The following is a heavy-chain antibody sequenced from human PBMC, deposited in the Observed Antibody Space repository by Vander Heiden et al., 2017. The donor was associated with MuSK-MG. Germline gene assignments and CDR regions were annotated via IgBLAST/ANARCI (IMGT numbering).Heavy chain of an antibody. CDR1: GYTFTGHY. V-gene: IGHV1-2*02. D-gene: IGHD4-17*01. Sequence: VQLVQSGAEVKKPGASVKVSCNASGYTFTGHYMHWVPQATGHGLEWMGWINPNSGGTNYAQKFQGRVTMTRDTSISTAYMELSRLRSEDTAVYYCAREFRDDYGKTRYGMDVWGQGTTVTVSS. J-gene: IGHJ6*02. CDR3: AREFRDDYGKTRYGMDV. CDR2: INPNSGGT.